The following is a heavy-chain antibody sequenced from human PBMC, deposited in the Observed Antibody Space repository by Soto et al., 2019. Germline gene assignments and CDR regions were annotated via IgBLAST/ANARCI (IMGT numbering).Heavy chain of an antibody. CDR3: PGGFPPVAILTATSGTQTGEFKY. D-gene: IGHD7-27*01. CDR1: GYTFTGYY. V-gene: IGHV1-2*04. J-gene: IGHJ4*02. CDR2: INPNSGTT. Sequence: QVQLVQSGAEVKKPGASVKVSCKASGYTFTGYYLHWVRQAPGHGLEWMGWINPNSGTTNYAQKFQGSAPIARLTSTPTASVERSGLVSDGPAVCCCPGGFPPVAILTATSGTQTGEFKYWGQGTLVTVSS.